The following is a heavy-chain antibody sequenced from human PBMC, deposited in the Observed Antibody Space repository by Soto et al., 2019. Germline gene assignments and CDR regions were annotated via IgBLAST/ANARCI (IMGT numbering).Heavy chain of an antibody. J-gene: IGHJ4*02. CDR3: AKARRKAESSSSWNY. CDR1: GSTLSNY. CDR2: ISGSGDTT. Sequence: GSLRLSCAASGSTLSNYMSWVRQAPGKGLEWVSTISGSGDTTYYADSVKGRVTISRDYSKNTLYLQMNSLRAEDTAVYYCAKARRKAESSSSWNYWGQGTLVTVSS. V-gene: IGHV3-23*01. D-gene: IGHD6-6*01.